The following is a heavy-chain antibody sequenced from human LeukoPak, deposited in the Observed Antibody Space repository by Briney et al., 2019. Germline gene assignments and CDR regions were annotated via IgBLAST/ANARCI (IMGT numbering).Heavy chain of an antibody. Sequence: ASVKVSCKASGYTFTSYGISWVRQAPGQGLEWMGWISAYNSNTNYAQKLQGRVTMTTDTSTSTAYMELRSLRSDDTAVYYCARDGRGRIVGVDDYWGQGTLVTVSS. CDR3: ARDGRGRIVGVDDY. V-gene: IGHV1-18*01. J-gene: IGHJ4*02. CDR2: ISAYNSNT. D-gene: IGHD1-26*01. CDR1: GYTFTSYG.